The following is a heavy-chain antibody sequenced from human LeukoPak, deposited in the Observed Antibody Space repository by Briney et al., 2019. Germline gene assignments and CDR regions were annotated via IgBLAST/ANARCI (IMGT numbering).Heavy chain of an antibody. CDR1: GFTLSRYR. Sequence: GGSLRLSCAASGFTLSRYRMSWVRQAPGEGPEWVANIKQDESEKDYADSVRGRFTISRDNAKNSLFLQMNSLRAEDTALYYCATYSGVHHKTFDDWGQGTLVTVSS. D-gene: IGHD1-26*01. V-gene: IGHV3-7*03. CDR3: ATYSGVHHKTFDD. CDR2: IKQDESEK. J-gene: IGHJ4*02.